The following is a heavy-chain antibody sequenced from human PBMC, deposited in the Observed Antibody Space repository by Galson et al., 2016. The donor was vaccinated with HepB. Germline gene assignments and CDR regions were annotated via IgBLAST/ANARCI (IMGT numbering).Heavy chain of an antibody. CDR2: IWYDGSNK. CDR3: AGDNYYYGMDV. Sequence: SLRLSCAASGFTISSYGMHWVRQAPGKGLEWVAVIWYDGSNKYYADSVKGRFTISRDNSKNTLYLQMNSLRAEDTAVYYCAGDNYYYGMDVWGQGTTVTVSS. J-gene: IGHJ6*02. CDR1: GFTISSYG. V-gene: IGHV3-33*01.